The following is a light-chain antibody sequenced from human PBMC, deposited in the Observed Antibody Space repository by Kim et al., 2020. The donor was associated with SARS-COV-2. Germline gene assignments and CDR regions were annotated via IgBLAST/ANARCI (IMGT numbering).Light chain of an antibody. CDR1: SGHSSYA. CDR3: QTWGTGIGV. CDR2: LNSDGSH. Sequence: SVKHTCTLSSGHSSYAIAWHQQQPEKGPRYLMKLNSDGSHSKGDGIPDRFSGSSSGAERYLTISSLQSEDEADYYCQTWGTGIGVFGGGTQLTVL. J-gene: IGLJ3*02. V-gene: IGLV4-69*01.